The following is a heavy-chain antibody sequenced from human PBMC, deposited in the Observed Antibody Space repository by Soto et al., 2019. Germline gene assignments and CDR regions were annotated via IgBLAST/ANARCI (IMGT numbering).Heavy chain of an antibody. CDR1: GGTFSSYA. Sequence: GASVKVSCKASGGTFSSYAISWVRQAPGQGLEWMGGIIPIFGTANYAQKFQGRVTITADESTSTAYMELSSLRSEDTAVYYCAISPPSPTGTTSAFDYWSQGTLVTVSS. CDR3: AISPPSPTGTTSAFDY. CDR2: IIPIFGTA. V-gene: IGHV1-69*13. J-gene: IGHJ4*02. D-gene: IGHD1-7*01.